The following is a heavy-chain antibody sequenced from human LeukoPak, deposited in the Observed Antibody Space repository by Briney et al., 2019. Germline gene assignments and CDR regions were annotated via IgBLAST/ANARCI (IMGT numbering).Heavy chain of an antibody. CDR2: IYYSGST. CDR3: ARVPRPYEVGAFDI. J-gene: IGHJ3*02. CDR1: GYSISSGYY. V-gene: IGHV4-61*01. Sequence: SETLSLTCTVSGYSISSGYYWGWIRQPPGKGLEWIGYIYYSGSTNYNPSLKSRVTISVDTSKNQFSLKLSSVTAADTAVYYCARVPRPYEVGAFDIWGQGTMVTVSS. D-gene: IGHD2-21*01.